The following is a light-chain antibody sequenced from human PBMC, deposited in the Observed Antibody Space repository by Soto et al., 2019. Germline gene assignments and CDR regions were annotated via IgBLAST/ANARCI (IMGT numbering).Light chain of an antibody. V-gene: IGKV3D-20*02. CDR1: QSVSNNY. CDR3: QQDSTPLT. J-gene: IGKJ5*01. CDR2: GAS. Sequence: IGLALSPGTVSFSRGERSTLSWSASQSVSNNYLAWYQQKPGQAPSRLIYGASSRAAGLPEGFSCSGSGTDFIITISRLQAEDVGDYYRQQDSTPLTFGEGTRLEIK.